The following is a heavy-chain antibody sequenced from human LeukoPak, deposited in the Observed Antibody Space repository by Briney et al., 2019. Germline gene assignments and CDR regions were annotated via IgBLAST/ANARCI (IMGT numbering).Heavy chain of an antibody. CDR1: GGSIYSSSYY. J-gene: IGHJ5*02. CDR3: ARATGYCSSTSCYGGWFDP. V-gene: IGHV4-39*07. CDR2: INYSGST. D-gene: IGHD2-2*01. Sequence: SETLSLTCSISGGSIYSSSYYWAWIRQPPGKGLEWIGSINYSGSTYYNPSLKSRVTISVDTSKNQFSLKLSSVTAADTAVYYCARATGYCSSTSCYGGWFDPWGQGTLVTVSS.